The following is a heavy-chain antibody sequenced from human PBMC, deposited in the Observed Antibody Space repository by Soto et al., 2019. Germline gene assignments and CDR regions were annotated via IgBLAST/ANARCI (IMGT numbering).Heavy chain of an antibody. J-gene: IGHJ4*02. V-gene: IGHV1-3*01. CDR3: ARVRAVAGPTYYFDY. CDR2: INAGNGNT. Sequence: ASVKVSCKASGYTFTSYAMHWVRQAPGQRLEWMGWINAGNGNTKYSQKFQGRVTITRDTSASTAYMELSSLRSEDTAVYYCARVRAVAGPTYYFDYWGQGTLVTVSS. D-gene: IGHD6-19*01. CDR1: GYTFTSYA.